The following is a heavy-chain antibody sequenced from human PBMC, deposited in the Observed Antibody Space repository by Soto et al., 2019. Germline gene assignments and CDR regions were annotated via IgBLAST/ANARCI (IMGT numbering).Heavy chain of an antibody. CDR1: GGSISSTGYY. Sequence: SETLSLTCTVSGGSISSTGYYWGWIRQPPGKGLEWIGSIYYSGSTSYNPSLKSRVTMSVDTSKNQLSLKVSSVTATDTAVYYCARLGRLRLSVDYWGQGTLVTVSS. V-gene: IGHV4-39*01. CDR3: ARLGRLRLSVDY. J-gene: IGHJ4*02. CDR2: IYYSGST.